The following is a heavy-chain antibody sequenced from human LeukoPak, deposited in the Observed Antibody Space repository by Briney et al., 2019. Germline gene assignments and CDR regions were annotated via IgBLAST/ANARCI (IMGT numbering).Heavy chain of an antibody. CDR3: ARLYSSSWPYYYYYMDV. CDR1: GYSFTSYW. J-gene: IGHJ6*03. Sequence: GESLKISCKGSGYSFTSYWIGWVRQMPGKGLEWMGIIYPGDSDTRYSPSFQGQVTISADKSISTAYLQWSSLKASDTAMYYCARLYSSSWPYYYYYMDVWGKGTTVTISS. CDR2: IYPGDSDT. V-gene: IGHV5-51*01. D-gene: IGHD6-13*01.